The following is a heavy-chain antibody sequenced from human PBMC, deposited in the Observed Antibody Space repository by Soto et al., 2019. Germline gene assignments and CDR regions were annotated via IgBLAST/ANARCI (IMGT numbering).Heavy chain of an antibody. Sequence: PSETLSLTCAVYGGSFSGYYWSWIRQPPGKGLEWIGEINHSGSTNYNPSLKSRVTISVDTSKNQFSLKLSSVTAADTAVYYCARGRYDILTGYYTKARTEYFQHWGQGTLVTVSS. CDR3: ARGRYDILTGYYTKARTEYFQH. V-gene: IGHV4-34*01. CDR1: GGSFSGYY. D-gene: IGHD3-9*01. CDR2: INHSGST. J-gene: IGHJ1*01.